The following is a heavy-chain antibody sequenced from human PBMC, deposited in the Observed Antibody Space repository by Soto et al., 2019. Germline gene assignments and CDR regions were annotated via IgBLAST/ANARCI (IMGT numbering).Heavy chain of an antibody. V-gene: IGHV3-33*01. CDR2: IWYDGSNK. CDR3: ARDFREAIGGPGGYYKVYYYGMDV. J-gene: IGHJ6*02. CDR1: GFTFSSYG. Sequence: QVQLVESGGGVVQPGRSLRLSCAASGFTFSSYGMHWVRQAPGKGLEWVAVIWYDGSNKYYADSVKGRFTISRDNSKNTLYLQMNSLRAEDTVVYYCARDFREAIGGPGGYYKVYYYGMDVWGQGTTVTVSS. D-gene: IGHD3-3*01.